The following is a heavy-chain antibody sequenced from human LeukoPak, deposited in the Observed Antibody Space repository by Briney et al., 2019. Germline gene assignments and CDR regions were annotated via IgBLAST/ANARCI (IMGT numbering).Heavy chain of an antibody. D-gene: IGHD6-13*01. CDR2: IVGSSST. Sequence: PGGSLRLSCAASGFTFSNFAMTWVRQAPGKGLEWVSSIVGSSSTYYADSLKGRFTISRDNAKNSLYLQMNSLRAEDTAVYYCARIGAGSSRDYWGQGALVTVSS. V-gene: IGHV3-21*01. CDR3: ARIGAGSSRDY. CDR1: GFTFSNFA. J-gene: IGHJ4*02.